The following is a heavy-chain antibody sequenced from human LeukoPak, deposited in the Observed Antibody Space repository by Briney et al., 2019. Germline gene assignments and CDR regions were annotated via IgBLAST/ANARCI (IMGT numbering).Heavy chain of an antibody. V-gene: IGHV3-66*01. Sequence: GGSLRLSCAASGVTFSSNYMSWVRQAPGKGLEWVSVIYSGGSTYYADSVKGRFTISRDNSKNTLYLQMNSLRAEDTAVYYCARSHSGSPERWGQGTLVTVSS. CDR3: ARSHSGSPER. D-gene: IGHD1-26*01. CDR2: IYSGGST. CDR1: GVTFSSNY. J-gene: IGHJ4*02.